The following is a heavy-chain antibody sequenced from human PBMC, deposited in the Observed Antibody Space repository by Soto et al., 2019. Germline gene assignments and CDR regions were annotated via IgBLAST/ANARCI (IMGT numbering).Heavy chain of an antibody. Sequence: GGSLRLSCAASGFTFSSYAMSWVRQAPGKGLEWVSAISGSGGSTYYADSVKGRSTISRDNSKNTLYLQMNSLRAEDTAVYYCAKDPPYSSGWYYFDYWGQGTLVTVSS. CDR1: GFTFSSYA. CDR2: ISGSGGST. CDR3: AKDPPYSSGWYYFDY. V-gene: IGHV3-23*01. D-gene: IGHD6-19*01. J-gene: IGHJ4*02.